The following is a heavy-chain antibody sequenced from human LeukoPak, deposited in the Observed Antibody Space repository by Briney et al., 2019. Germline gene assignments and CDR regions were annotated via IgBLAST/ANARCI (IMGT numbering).Heavy chain of an antibody. CDR1: GGSISSGDYY. J-gene: IGHJ4*02. D-gene: IGHD1-14*01. CDR2: IYSGGMT. CDR3: ARHFDHPTAYFDS. V-gene: IGHV4-39*01. Sequence: PSETLSLTCTVTGGSISSGDYYRSWLRQPPGKGLEWIASIYSGGMTFYIPSLKSRLTISADTSRNHFSLRLSSVTAADTALYFCARHFDHPTAYFDSWGQGSLVTVSS.